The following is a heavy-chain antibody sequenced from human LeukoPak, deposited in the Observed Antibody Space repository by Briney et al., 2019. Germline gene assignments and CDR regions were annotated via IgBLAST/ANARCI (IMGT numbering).Heavy chain of an antibody. Sequence: PSETLSLTCTVSGGSFSSSTYYWGWIRQPPGKGLEWIGSIYYSGSTYYNPSLKSRVIISVDTSKNQFSLKLSSVTAADTAVYYCARGGYSYGYGYWGQGTLVTVSS. CDR1: GGSFSSSTYY. CDR3: ARGGYSYGYGY. J-gene: IGHJ4*02. D-gene: IGHD5-18*01. V-gene: IGHV4-39*07. CDR2: IYYSGST.